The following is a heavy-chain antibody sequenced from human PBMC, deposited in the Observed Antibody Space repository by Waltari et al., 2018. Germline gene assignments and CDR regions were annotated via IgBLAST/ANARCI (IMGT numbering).Heavy chain of an antibody. D-gene: IGHD2-15*01. CDR1: GFTFSSYA. J-gene: IGHJ6*02. Sequence: QVQLVESGGGVVQPGRSLRLSCAASGFTFSSYAMHWVRQAPGTGLEWVAVISYDGSNEYNAESGKGRFTISRDNYKNTRYLKMNSLRAEDTAVYYCARELEGYCSGGSCYPSYYYYGMDVWGQGTTVTVSS. CDR2: ISYDGSNE. CDR3: ARELEGYCSGGSCYPSYYYYGMDV. V-gene: IGHV3-30*01.